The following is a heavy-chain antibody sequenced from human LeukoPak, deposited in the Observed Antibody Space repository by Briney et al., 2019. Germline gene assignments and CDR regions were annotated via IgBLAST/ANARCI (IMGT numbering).Heavy chain of an antibody. CDR1: GFTFSSYA. Sequence: GGSLRLSCAASGFTFSSYAMSWVRQAPGKGLEWVAVISYDGSNKYYADSVKGRFTISRDNSKNTLYLQMNSLRAEDTAMYYCARVISGYSSSIDYWGQGTLVTVSS. J-gene: IGHJ4*02. CDR2: ISYDGSNK. CDR3: ARVISGYSSSIDY. V-gene: IGHV3-30*03. D-gene: IGHD6-13*01.